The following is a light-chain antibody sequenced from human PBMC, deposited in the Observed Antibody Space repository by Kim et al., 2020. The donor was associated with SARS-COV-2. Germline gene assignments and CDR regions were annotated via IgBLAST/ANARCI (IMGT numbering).Light chain of an antibody. CDR2: AAS. Sequence: DIHMTQSPSSLSASVGDRVTITCRASQSISTYLNWYQRKPGRAPKLLIFAASILQSGVPSRFSGSGSGTDFTLTISSLQPEDFATYYGQQSYSAKTFGQRTKVDSK. J-gene: IGKJ1*01. CDR3: QQSYSAKT. V-gene: IGKV1-39*01. CDR1: QSISTY.